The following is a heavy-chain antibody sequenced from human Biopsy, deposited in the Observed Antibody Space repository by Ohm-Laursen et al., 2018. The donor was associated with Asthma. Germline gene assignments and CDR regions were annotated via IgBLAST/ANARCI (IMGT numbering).Heavy chain of an antibody. CDR1: GGTFSNFA. J-gene: IGHJ6*02. CDR3: ARCQVGYSSGWSLLLKKIYYSGMDV. Sequence: SVKVSCKAPGGTFSNFAISWVRQAPGQGLEWLGGIMTVFGTTNYAQKFRGRVTITADESTSTAYMEPTSLRSEDTAIYYWARCQVGYSSGWSLLLKKIYYSGMDVWGQGTAVTVSS. CDR2: IMTVFGTT. D-gene: IGHD6-19*01. V-gene: IGHV1-69*13.